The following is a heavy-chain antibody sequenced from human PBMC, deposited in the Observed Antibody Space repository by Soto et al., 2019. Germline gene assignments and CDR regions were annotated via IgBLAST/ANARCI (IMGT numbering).Heavy chain of an antibody. CDR1: GFTLSGSW. V-gene: IGHV3-74*03. J-gene: IGHJ4*02. Sequence: EVHLVEYGGGLVQPGGSLRLTCAASGFTLSGSWMHWVRQAPGKGLVWVSRISSDGSSTTYADSVKGRFTISRDNAKNMLYLQMNSLRAEDTAVYYCATAGTGTFTYWVQGTLATVSS. CDR3: ATAGTGTFTY. D-gene: IGHD1-1*01. CDR2: ISSDGSST.